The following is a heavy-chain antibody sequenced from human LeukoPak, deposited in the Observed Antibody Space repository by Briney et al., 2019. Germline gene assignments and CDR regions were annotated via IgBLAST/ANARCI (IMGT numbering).Heavy chain of an antibody. CDR2: ISSNGGST. D-gene: IGHD3-10*01. CDR3: ARAKGNYYGSGSYFNY. V-gene: IGHV3-64*01. CDR1: GFTFSSYA. Sequence: GGSLRLSCAASGFTFSSYAMQWVRQAPGRGLEYVSAISSNGGSTYYANSVKGRFTISRDNSKNTLYLQMGSLRAEDMAVYYCARAKGNYYGSGSYFNYWGQGTLVTVSS. J-gene: IGHJ4*02.